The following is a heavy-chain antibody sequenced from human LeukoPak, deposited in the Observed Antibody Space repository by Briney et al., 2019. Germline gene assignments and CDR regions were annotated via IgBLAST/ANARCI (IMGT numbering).Heavy chain of an antibody. CDR3: ARRHDYGDYTFDY. CDR2: TNHSGST. J-gene: IGHJ4*02. D-gene: IGHD4-17*01. CDR1: GGSSRGYY. Sequence: SETLSLTCAVYGGSSRGYYWSWVRQPPGKGLEWIGETNHSGSTNYNPSLKSRVAISVDTSKNQFSLKLSSVTAADTAVYYCARRHDYGDYTFDYWGQGTLVTVSS. V-gene: IGHV4-34*01.